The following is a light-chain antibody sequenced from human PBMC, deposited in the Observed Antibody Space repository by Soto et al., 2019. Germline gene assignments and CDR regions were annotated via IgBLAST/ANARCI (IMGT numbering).Light chain of an antibody. CDR1: QSVSSN. J-gene: IGKJ1*01. CDR2: GAS. V-gene: IGKV3-15*01. Sequence: EIVMTQSPATLSVSPGERVTLSCRASQSVSSNLAWYQQKPGQAPRLLIYGASTRATGIPARFSGSGSGTEFTLTISSLQSEDFAVYYCQQYNNRWTFGQGTKVEI. CDR3: QQYNNRWT.